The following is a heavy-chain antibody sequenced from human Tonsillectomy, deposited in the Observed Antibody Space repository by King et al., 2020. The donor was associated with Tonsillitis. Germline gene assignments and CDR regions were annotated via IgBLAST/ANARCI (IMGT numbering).Heavy chain of an antibody. D-gene: IGHD3-22*01. CDR2: IYHSGST. Sequence: VQLQESGPGLVKPSETLSLTCAVSGYSISSGYYWGWIRQPPGKGLEWIGSIYHSGSTYYNPSLKSRVTISVDTSKNQFSLKLSSVTAADTAVYYCARCEKIWASSGYCFDYWGQGTLVTVSS. CDR3: ARCEKIWASSGYCFDY. CDR1: GYSISSGYY. J-gene: IGHJ4*02. V-gene: IGHV4-38-2*01.